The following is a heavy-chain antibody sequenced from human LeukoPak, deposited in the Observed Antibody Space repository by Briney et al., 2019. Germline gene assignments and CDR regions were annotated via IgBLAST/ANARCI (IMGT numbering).Heavy chain of an antibody. V-gene: IGHV4-4*07. CDR2: IYTSGST. CDR3: ARDRAQYCSGGSCYRADAFDI. D-gene: IGHD2-15*01. CDR1: GGSISSYY. J-gene: IGHJ3*02. Sequence: SETLSLTCTVSGGSISSYYWSWIRQPAGKGLEWIGRIYTSGSTNYNPSLKSRVTMPVDTSKNQFSLKLSSVTAADTAVYYCARDRAQYCSGGSCYRADAFDIWGQGTMVTVSS.